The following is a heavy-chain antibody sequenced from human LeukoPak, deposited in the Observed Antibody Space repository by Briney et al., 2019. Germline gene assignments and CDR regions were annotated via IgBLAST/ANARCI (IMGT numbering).Heavy chain of an antibody. D-gene: IGHD3-22*01. CDR3: ARSGNSGYANWFDP. Sequence: SETLSLTCAVYGGSFSGYYWSWIRQPPGKGLEWIGEINHSGSTNYNPSLKSRVTISVDTPKNQFSLKLSSVTAADTAVYYCARSGNSGYANWFDPWGQGTLVTVSS. J-gene: IGHJ5*02. CDR1: GGSFSGYY. CDR2: INHSGST. V-gene: IGHV4-34*01.